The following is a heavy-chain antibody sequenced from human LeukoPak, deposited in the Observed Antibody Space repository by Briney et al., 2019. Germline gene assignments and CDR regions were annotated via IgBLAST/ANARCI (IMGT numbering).Heavy chain of an antibody. J-gene: IGHJ6*02. Sequence: SETLSLTCTVSGGSISTYYWSWIRQPPGKGLEWIGYIHYSGSTNYNPSLKSRVTISVDTSKNLFSLRLTSVTAADTAVYYCARAGYCSGGSCYRRYYYYYGMDVWGQGTTVTVSS. CDR2: IHYSGST. CDR1: GGSISTYY. D-gene: IGHD2-15*01. V-gene: IGHV4-59*08. CDR3: ARAGYCSGGSCYRRYYYYYGMDV.